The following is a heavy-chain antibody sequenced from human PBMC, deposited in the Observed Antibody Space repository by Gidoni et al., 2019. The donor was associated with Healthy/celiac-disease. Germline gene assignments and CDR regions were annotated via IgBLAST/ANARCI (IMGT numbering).Heavy chain of an antibody. Sequence: EVQLVESGGGLVQPGGSLRLSCAASGFTFSSYAMIWVRQAPGKGLEWVSAISGSGGSTYYADSVKGRFTISRDKSKNTLYLQMNSLRAEDTAVYYCAKGGSEGYYDSSGYYGDFDYWGQGTLVTVSS. CDR3: AKGGSEGYYDSSGYYGDFDY. D-gene: IGHD3-22*01. CDR2: ISGSGGST. CDR1: GFTFSSYA. J-gene: IGHJ4*02. V-gene: IGHV3-23*04.